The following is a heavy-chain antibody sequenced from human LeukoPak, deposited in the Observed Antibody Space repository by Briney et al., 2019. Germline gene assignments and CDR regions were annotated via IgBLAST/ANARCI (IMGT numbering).Heavy chain of an antibody. Sequence: AASVKVSCKASGYTFTGYYMHWVRQAPGQGLEWMGWINPNSGGTNYAQKFQGRVTMTRDTSISTAYMELSRLRSDDTAVYYCARETYYYDSSGYFGYWGQGTLVTVSS. CDR1: GYTFTGYY. D-gene: IGHD3-22*01. CDR2: INPNSGGT. V-gene: IGHV1-2*02. CDR3: ARETYYYDSSGYFGY. J-gene: IGHJ4*02.